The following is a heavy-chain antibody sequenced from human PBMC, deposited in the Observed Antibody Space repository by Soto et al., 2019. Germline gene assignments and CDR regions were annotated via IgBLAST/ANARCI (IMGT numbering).Heavy chain of an antibody. J-gene: IGHJ4*02. CDR3: ARDLGGWPDY. V-gene: IGHV1-3*01. D-gene: IGHD2-15*01. Sequence: ASAQVSCKASGYSFTSYAMRSVRQAPGQRLEWMGWINAGNGNTKYSQKFQGRVTITRDTSASTAYMELSSLRSEDTAVYYCARDLGGWPDYWGQGTLVTVSS. CDR2: INAGNGNT. CDR1: GYSFTSYA.